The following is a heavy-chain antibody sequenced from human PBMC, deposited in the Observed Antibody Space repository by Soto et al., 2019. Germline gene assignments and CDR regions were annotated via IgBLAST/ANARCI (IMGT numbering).Heavy chain of an antibody. CDR3: ARGGGIAVAGDNWFDP. V-gene: IGHV1-46*03. J-gene: IGHJ5*02. CDR2: INPSGGST. CDR1: GYTFTSYY. Sequence: QVQLVQSGAEVKKPGASVKVSCKASGYTFTSYYMHWVRQAPGQGLEWMGIINPSGGSTSYAQKFQGRVTMTRDTSTSTVYMELSSLRSEDTAVYYCARGGGIAVAGDNWFDPWGQGTLVTVSS. D-gene: IGHD6-19*01.